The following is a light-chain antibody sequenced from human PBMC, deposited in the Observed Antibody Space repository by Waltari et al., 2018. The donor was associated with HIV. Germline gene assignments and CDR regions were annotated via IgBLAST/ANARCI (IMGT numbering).Light chain of an antibody. CDR3: QHYGGSPYT. Sequence: SQSPGTLSVSPGERANLSCRANQHLGNDFLAWYQQRPGQAPRLLISRISTRAADTPGRFSGSGSGADFTLTISRVEPEDFAVYYCQHYGGSPYTFGQGT. CDR1: QHLGNDF. V-gene: IGKV3-20*01. CDR2: RIS. J-gene: IGKJ2*01.